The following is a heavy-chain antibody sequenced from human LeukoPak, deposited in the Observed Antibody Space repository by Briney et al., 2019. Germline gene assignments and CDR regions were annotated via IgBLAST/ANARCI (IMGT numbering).Heavy chain of an antibody. D-gene: IGHD3-10*01. CDR2: IYYSGSP. CDR3: ARITSGSYYNYYYYYMDV. CDR1: GGSISSSSSY. J-gene: IGHJ6*03. Sequence: SETLSLTCTVSGGSISSSSSYWGWIRQPPGKGLEWIGNIYYSGSPYYNPSLKSRVTISVDTSKNQFSLKLSSVTAADTAVYYCARITSGSYYNYYYYYMDVWGKGTTVTISS. V-gene: IGHV4-39*07.